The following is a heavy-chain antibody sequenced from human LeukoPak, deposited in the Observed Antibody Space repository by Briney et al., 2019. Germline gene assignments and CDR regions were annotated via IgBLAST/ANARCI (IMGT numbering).Heavy chain of an antibody. J-gene: IGHJ4*02. Sequence: SETLSLTCAVYGESFSGYYWTWIRQPPGEGLEWIGQINHSGSTNYNSSLKSRVTISVDTSKNQFSLKVTSVTAADTAVYYCAKTWSGDYWSHFDYWGQGTLVTVSS. V-gene: IGHV4-34*01. CDR2: INHSGST. D-gene: IGHD3-3*01. CDR1: GESFSGYY. CDR3: AKTWSGDYWSHFDY.